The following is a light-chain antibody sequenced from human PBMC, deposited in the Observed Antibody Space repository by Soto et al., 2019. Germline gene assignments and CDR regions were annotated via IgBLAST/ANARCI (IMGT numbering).Light chain of an antibody. CDR3: QQRSNWPIT. Sequence: DIVMTQSPDFLAVSPGERATLSCRASQSVSSYLAWYQQKPGQAPRLLIYDASNRATGIPARFSGSGSGTDFTLTISSLEPEDFAVYYCQQRSNWPITFGQGTRLEIK. CDR1: QSVSSY. V-gene: IGKV3-11*01. CDR2: DAS. J-gene: IGKJ5*01.